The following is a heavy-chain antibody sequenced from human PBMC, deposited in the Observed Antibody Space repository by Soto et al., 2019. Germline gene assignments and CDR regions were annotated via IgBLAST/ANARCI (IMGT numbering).Heavy chain of an antibody. Sequence: QVQLVQSGAEVKKPGSSVKVSCKASGGTFSSYAISWVRQSPGQGLEWMGGIITIFGTANYSQKFQGRVTITADEYKRTAYMELSSLRSEDTAVYYCARAANTIQLWPFDYWGQGTLVTVSS. CDR1: GGTFSSYA. CDR2: IITIFGTA. CDR3: ARAANTIQLWPFDY. J-gene: IGHJ4*02. V-gene: IGHV1-69*01. D-gene: IGHD5-18*01.